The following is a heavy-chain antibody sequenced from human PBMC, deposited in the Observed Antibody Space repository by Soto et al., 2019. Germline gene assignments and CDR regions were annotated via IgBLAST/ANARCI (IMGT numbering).Heavy chain of an antibody. CDR2: ISSSSSYI. CDR3: ARGYSSSEGAFDI. D-gene: IGHD6-13*01. CDR1: GFTFSSYS. Sequence: EVQLVESGGGLVKPGGSLRLSCAASGFTFSSYSMNWVRQAPGKGLEWASSISSSSSYIYYADSVKGRFTISRDNAKNSLYLQMNSLRAEDTAVYYCARGYSSSEGAFDIWGQGTMVTVSS. J-gene: IGHJ3*02. V-gene: IGHV3-21*01.